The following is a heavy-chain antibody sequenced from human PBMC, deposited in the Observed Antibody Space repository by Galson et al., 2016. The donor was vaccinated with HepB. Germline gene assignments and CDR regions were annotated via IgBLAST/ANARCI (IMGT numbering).Heavy chain of an antibody. CDR3: VRLAAIRFSGWLSWDYYYGMDV. CDR1: GYSFTSYG. Sequence: SVKVSCKASGYSFTSYGISWVRQAPGQGLEWMGWISSYSGNRNYSQKLQGRVTMTTDSSTSTVYMELRSRRSDDTAIYYCVRLAAIRFSGWLSWDYYYGMDVWGQGTTVTVS. D-gene: IGHD3-3*01. V-gene: IGHV1-18*01. CDR2: ISSYSGNR. J-gene: IGHJ6*02.